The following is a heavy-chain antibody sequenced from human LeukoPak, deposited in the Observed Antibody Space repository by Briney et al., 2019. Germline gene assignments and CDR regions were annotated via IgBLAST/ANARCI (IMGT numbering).Heavy chain of an antibody. CDR1: GFTFSSYA. Sequence: PGGSLRLSCAASGFTFSSYAMSWVRQAPGKGLEWVSAISGSGGSTYYADSVKGRFTISRDNSKNTLYLQMNSLRAEDTAVYYCAKLRQIVVVPAATLFDYWGQGTLVTVSS. J-gene: IGHJ4*02. CDR3: AKLRQIVVVPAATLFDY. D-gene: IGHD2-2*01. V-gene: IGHV3-23*01. CDR2: ISGSGGST.